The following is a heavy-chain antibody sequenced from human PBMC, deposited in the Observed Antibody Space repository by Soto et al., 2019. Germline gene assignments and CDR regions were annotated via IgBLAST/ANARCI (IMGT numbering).Heavy chain of an antibody. CDR3: ARMSYFYDKWYFDI. CDR2: VYYSGSS. V-gene: IGHV4-30-4*01. Sequence: SETLCLTCSVSGGSINNNDYYWSWIRQTPGKGLEWIGYVYYSGSSDYIPSLKSRLSMSIDKYKNQFHMKLNSVTAADTATYFCARMSYFYDKWYFDIWGRGTMLTVS. J-gene: IGHJ2*01. CDR1: GGSINNNDYY. D-gene: IGHD3-22*01.